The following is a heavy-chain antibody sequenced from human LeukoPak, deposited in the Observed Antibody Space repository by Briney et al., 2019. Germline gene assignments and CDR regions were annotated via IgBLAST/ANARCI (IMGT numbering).Heavy chain of an antibody. V-gene: IGHV3-23*01. J-gene: IGHJ3*02. D-gene: IGHD4-17*01. Sequence: GGSLRLSCGASGFTFSSYGMSWVLQAPGKGLEWISAISGSGASTYYADSVKGRFTISRDNAKNTLYLQMNSLRAEDTAVYYCARDFIAVTTAFDIWGQGTMVTVSS. CDR1: GFTFSSYG. CDR2: ISGSGAST. CDR3: ARDFIAVTTAFDI.